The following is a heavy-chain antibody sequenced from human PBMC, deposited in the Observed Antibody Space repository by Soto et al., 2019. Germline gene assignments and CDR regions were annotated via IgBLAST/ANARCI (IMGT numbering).Heavy chain of an antibody. D-gene: IGHD6-19*01. V-gene: IGHV4-59*08. Sequence: QVQLQESGPGVVKPSETLSLTCTVSRDSISSYYWSWIRQTPGMGLEWIGYIYYIGSTNYNPSLKNRVTISVDTSKNQFSLKLSSVTAADTVVYYCARHSGYSSGWYEEWGQGTLVTVSS. J-gene: IGHJ4*02. CDR2: IYYIGST. CDR1: RDSISSYY. CDR3: ARHSGYSSGWYEE.